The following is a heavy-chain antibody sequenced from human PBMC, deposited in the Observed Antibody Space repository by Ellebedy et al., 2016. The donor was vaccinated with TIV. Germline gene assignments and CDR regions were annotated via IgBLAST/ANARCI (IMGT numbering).Heavy chain of an antibody. V-gene: IGHV3-11*01. CDR2: IIDSGSAI. CDR1: GFTFSHYY. D-gene: IGHD3-10*01. J-gene: IGHJ4*02. CDR3: GRDVTGVRGFGY. Sequence: GESLKISCAASGFTFSHYYMNWIRQAPGKGLEWLSYIIDSGSAILYADSVRGRFTISRDNAKNSLYLEMTNLRADDTAVYHCGRDVTGVRGFGYWGQGTLVTVS.